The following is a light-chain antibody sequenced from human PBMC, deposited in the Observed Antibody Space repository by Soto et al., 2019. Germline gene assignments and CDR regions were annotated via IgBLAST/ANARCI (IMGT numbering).Light chain of an antibody. CDR1: QGINNF. CDR2: AAS. V-gene: IGKV1-9*01. J-gene: IGKJ2*01. CDR3: QPPNSFPYS. Sequence: DIQLTQSPSFLSASVGDRVTITCRASQGINNFLAWYQQKPGKAPKLLIYAASTLQSGVPSRFSGSGSGTDFPLTIDRLTPGAFAYYHCQPPNSFPYSFGQGTKLEIK.